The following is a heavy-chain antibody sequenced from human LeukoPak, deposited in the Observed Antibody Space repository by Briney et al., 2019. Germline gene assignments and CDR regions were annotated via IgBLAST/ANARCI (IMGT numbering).Heavy chain of an antibody. V-gene: IGHV5-51*01. CDR3: ARRYRGYPADGFDA. J-gene: IGHJ5*02. D-gene: IGHD5-18*01. CDR1: GSIFTSYW. CDR2: IYPVDSDT. Sequence: GASLKISFKGSGSIFTSYWIGWGRPMPGKGLWWMGIIYPVDSDTRYSPSFQGQVTISADKSISTAYLQWSSLKASDTAMYYCARRYRGYPADGFDAWGQGTLVPV.